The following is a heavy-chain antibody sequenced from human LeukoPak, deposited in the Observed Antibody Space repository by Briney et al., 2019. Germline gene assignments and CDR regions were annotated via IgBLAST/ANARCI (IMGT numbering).Heavy chain of an antibody. CDR2: INTNTGNP. CDR3: ASDVWVYSSSRTFFDY. CDR1: GYTFTSYA. V-gene: IGHV7-4-1*02. D-gene: IGHD6-13*01. J-gene: IGHJ4*02. Sequence: GASVKVSCKASGYTFTSYAMNWVRQAPGQGLEWMGWINTNTGNPTYAQGFTGRFVFSLDTSVSTAYLQISSLKAEDTAVYYCASDVWVYSSSRTFFDYWGQGTLVTVSS.